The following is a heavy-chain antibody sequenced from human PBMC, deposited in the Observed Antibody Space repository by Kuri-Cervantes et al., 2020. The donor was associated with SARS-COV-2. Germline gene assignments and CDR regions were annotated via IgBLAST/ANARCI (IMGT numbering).Heavy chain of an antibody. CDR2: ISGSGGST. CDR3: ARVVQWRLLSDDYYYMDV. J-gene: IGHJ6*03. CDR1: GFTFSSYA. V-gene: IGHV3-23*01. D-gene: IGHD6-25*01. Sequence: GGSLRLSCAASGFTFSSYAMSWVRQAPGKGLEWVSAISGSGGSTYYADSVKGRFTISRDNAKNSLYLQMNSLRAEDTAVYYCARVVQWRLLSDDYYYMDVWGKGTTVTVSS.